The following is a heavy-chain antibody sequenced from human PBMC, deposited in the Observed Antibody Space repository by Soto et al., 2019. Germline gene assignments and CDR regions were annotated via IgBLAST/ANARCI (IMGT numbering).Heavy chain of an antibody. Sequence: GGSLRLSCAASAFTFSSYGMHWVRQAPGKGLEWVAVISYDGRNKYYADSVKGRFTISRDNSKKTLYVQMNSLRAEDTAVYYCAKDVVVEDRRSSPTRGMDVWGQGTTVTVS. D-gene: IGHD6-6*01. CDR2: ISYDGRNK. J-gene: IGHJ6*02. V-gene: IGHV3-30*18. CDR3: AKDVVVEDRRSSPTRGMDV. CDR1: AFTFSSYG.